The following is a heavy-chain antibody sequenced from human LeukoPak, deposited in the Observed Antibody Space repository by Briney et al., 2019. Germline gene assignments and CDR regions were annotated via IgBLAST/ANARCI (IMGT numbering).Heavy chain of an antibody. Sequence: GGSLRLSCAASGFTFSNYAMHWVRQAPGKGLEWVAVVSYDGTNKYSADSVKGRFTISRDNSKNTVYLQMNSLRPEDTAVYYCARDSGTNGYYFEYFHHWGQGTLVTVSS. V-gene: IGHV3-30-3*01. D-gene: IGHD3-22*01. CDR3: ARDSGTNGYYFEYFHH. CDR1: GFTFSNYA. CDR2: VSYDGTNK. J-gene: IGHJ1*01.